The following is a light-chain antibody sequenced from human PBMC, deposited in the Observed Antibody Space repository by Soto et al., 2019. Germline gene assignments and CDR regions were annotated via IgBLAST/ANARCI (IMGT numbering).Light chain of an antibody. CDR1: QGISSY. J-gene: IGKJ2*01. V-gene: IGKV1-9*01. Sequence: QLTQSPASLSASVGERVTITCRASQGISSYLAWYQQKPGRAPKLLIYAASTLQSGVPSRFSGSGSGTDFTLTISSLQPEDFATYYCQQLNSYPRMYTFGQGTKLEIK. CDR3: QQLNSYPRMYT. CDR2: AAS.